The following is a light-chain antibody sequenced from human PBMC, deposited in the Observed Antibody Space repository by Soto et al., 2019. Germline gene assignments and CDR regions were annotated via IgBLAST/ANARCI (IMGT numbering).Light chain of an antibody. Sequence: DIQMTQSPSTLSASVGDRVTITCRASQSISSWLAWYQQKPGQAPKLLIYKASTLQSGVPSRFSGSGSGTEFTLAISSLQPDDSSTYYCQQYNDNWTLGSGPNLDIK. V-gene: IGKV1-5*03. J-gene: IGKJ3*01. CDR3: QQYNDNWT. CDR2: KAS. CDR1: QSISSW.